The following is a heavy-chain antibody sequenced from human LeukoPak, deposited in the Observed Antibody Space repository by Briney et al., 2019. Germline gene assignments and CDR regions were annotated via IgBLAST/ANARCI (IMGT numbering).Heavy chain of an antibody. CDR1: GYTFTSYY. CDR3: AREGGSGSYLGPLSAFGI. V-gene: IGHV1-46*01. J-gene: IGHJ3*02. D-gene: IGHD1-26*01. Sequence: ASVKVSCKASGYTFTSYYMHWVRQAPGQGLEWMGIINPSGGSTSYAQKFQGRVTMTRDTSTSTVYMELSSLRSEDTAVYYCAREGGSGSYLGPLSAFGIWGQGTMVTVSS. CDR2: INPSGGST.